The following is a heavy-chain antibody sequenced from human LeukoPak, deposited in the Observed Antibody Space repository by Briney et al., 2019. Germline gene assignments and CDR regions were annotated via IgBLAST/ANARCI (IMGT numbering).Heavy chain of an antibody. CDR3: VQDQGATRRNPIFQR. J-gene: IGHJ1*01. V-gene: IGHV3-9*01. D-gene: IGHD1-26*01. CDR2: ISWNSGSI. CDR1: GFTFDDYA. Sequence: GRSLRLSCAASGFTFDDYAMHWVRQAPGKGLEWVSGISWNSGSIGYADSVKGRFTISRDSAKNSLYLQMNSLRGEDTALYYCVQDQGATRRNPIFQRWGQGTLVTVSS.